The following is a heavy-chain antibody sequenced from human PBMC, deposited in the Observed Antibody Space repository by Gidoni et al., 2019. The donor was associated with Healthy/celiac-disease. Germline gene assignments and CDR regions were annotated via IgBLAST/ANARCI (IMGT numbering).Heavy chain of an antibody. Sequence: EVQLVESGGGLVKPGGSLRLSCAASGFTFSSYSMNWVRQAPGKGLDWVSSISSSSSYIYYAGSVKGRFTISRDNAKNSLYLQMNSLRAEDTAVYYCASYSSGWSADYWGQGTLVTVSS. CDR3: ASYSSGWSADY. CDR1: GFTFSSYS. J-gene: IGHJ4*02. D-gene: IGHD6-19*01. CDR2: ISSSSSYI. V-gene: IGHV3-21*01.